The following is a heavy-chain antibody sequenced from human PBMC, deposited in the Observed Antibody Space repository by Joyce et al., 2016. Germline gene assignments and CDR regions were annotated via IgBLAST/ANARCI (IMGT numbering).Heavy chain of an antibody. V-gene: IGHV1-69*01. CDR3: ARSDGYHYDRSGYWH. Sequence: SSYAISWVRQAPGQGLEWMGGITPIFGTVNYAQKFQGRVTITADEFTSTAYMELSRLRSEDTAVYYCARSDGYHYDRSGYWHWGQGTLVTVSS. D-gene: IGHD3-22*01. CDR2: ITPIFGTV. CDR1: SSYA. J-gene: IGHJ4*02.